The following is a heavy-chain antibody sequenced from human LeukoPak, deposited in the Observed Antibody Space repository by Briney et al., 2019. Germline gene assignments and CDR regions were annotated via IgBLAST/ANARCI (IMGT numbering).Heavy chain of an antibody. V-gene: IGHV3-7*04. Sequence: PGGSLRLSCAASGFTFSSYAMSWVRQAPGKGLEWVANIKEDGSEKYYADSVKGRFSISRDNARNSLYLQMNSLRAEDTAVYYCARAIGNGWAPWGQGTLVTVSS. D-gene: IGHD6-25*01. CDR3: ARAIGNGWAP. CDR2: IKEDGSEK. J-gene: IGHJ5*02. CDR1: GFTFSSYA.